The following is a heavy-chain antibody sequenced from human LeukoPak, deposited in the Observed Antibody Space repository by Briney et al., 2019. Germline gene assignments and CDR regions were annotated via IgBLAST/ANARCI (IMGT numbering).Heavy chain of an antibody. CDR3: ARKVYHRFDY. V-gene: IGHV3-23*01. J-gene: IGHJ4*02. D-gene: IGHD2-2*01. Sequence: GGSLRLSCAASGFTFSSYAMTWVRQAPGKGLEWVSAISTSGDSTYYADSVRGRFTISRDNFKNTLYLQMTSLRAEDTAVYYCARKVYHRFDYWGQGTLVTVSS. CDR2: ISTSGDST. CDR1: GFTFSSYA.